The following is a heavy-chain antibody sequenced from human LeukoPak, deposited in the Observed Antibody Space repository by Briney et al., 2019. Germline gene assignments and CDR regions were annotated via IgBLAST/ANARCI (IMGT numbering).Heavy chain of an antibody. CDR3: ARGANWGSDYYYYYCMDV. D-gene: IGHD7-27*01. Sequence: SETLSLTCAVSGGSISSGGYSWSWIRQPPGKGLEWIGYIYHSGSTYYNPSLKSRVTISVDRSKNQFSLKLSSVTAADTAVYYCARGANWGSDYYYYYCMDVWGKGTTVTVSS. CDR2: IYHSGST. CDR1: GGSISSGGYS. J-gene: IGHJ6*03. V-gene: IGHV4-30-2*01.